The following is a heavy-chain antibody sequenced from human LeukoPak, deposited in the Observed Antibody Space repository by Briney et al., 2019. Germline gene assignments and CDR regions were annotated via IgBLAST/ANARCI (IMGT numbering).Heavy chain of an antibody. V-gene: IGHV4-59*01. CDR2: IYYSGST. Sequence: PSETLSLTCTVSGGSISSYYWSWIRQPPGKGLEWIGYIYYSGSTNYNPSLKSRVTISVDTSKNQFSLKLSSVTAADTAVYYCASRFLEWSDDAFDIWGQGTTVTVSS. J-gene: IGHJ3*02. CDR3: ASRFLEWSDDAFDI. D-gene: IGHD3-3*01. CDR1: GGSISSYY.